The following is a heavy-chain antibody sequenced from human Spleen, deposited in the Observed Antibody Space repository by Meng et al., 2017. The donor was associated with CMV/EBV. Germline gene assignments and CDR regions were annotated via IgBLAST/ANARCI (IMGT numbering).Heavy chain of an antibody. Sequence: ARLNVRRYGMQWVRQAPGKGLEWVAVIVYDGSNKYSAASVKGRFTISRDNSKNTLYLQMTSLRVDDTAVYYCASLGGSSSGYHWIDPWGQGTLVTVSS. D-gene: IGHD6-6*01. CDR1: RLNVRRYG. J-gene: IGHJ5*02. CDR2: IVYDGSNK. V-gene: IGHV3-33*01. CDR3: ASLGGSSSGYHWIDP.